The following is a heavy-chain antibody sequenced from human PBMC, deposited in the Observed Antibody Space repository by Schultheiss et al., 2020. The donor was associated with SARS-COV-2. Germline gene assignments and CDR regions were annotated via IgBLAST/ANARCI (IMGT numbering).Heavy chain of an antibody. CDR3: ASTPVLSSSSRFDP. V-gene: IGHV1-18*04. CDR2: ISAYNGNT. J-gene: IGHJ5*02. CDR1: GYMFTSYY. Sequence: ASVKVSCKASGYMFTSYYMHWVRQAPGQGLEWMGWISAYNGNTNYAQKLQGRVTMTTDTSTSTAYMELSRLRSEDTAVYYCASTPVLSSSSRFDPWGQGTLVTVSS. D-gene: IGHD6-6*01.